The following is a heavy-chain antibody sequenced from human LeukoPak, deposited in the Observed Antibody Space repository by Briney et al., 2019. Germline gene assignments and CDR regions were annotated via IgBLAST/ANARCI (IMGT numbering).Heavy chain of an antibody. CDR1: GGSISSSSYY. Sequence: SETLSLTCTVSGGSISSSSYYWGWIRQPPGKGLEWIGSIYYSGSTYYNPSLKSRVTISVDTSKNQFSLKLSSVTAADTAVYYCASTGYSSSWYGRRRYWGEGTLVTVSS. D-gene: IGHD6-13*01. V-gene: IGHV4-39*01. J-gene: IGHJ4*02. CDR3: ASTGYSSSWYGRRRY. CDR2: IYYSGST.